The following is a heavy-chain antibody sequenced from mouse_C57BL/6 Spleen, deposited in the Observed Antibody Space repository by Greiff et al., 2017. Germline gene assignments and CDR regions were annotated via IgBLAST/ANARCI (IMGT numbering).Heavy chain of an antibody. CDR3: ARGLGYFDV. CDR1: GYSITSGYY. V-gene: IGHV3-6*01. Sequence: ESGPGLVKPSQSLSLTCSVTGYSITSGYYWNWIRQFPGNKLEWMGYISYDGSNNYNPSLKNRISITRDTSKNQFFLKLNSVTTEDTATXYCARGLGYFDVWGTGTTVTVSS. J-gene: IGHJ1*03. CDR2: ISYDGSN. D-gene: IGHD2-13*01.